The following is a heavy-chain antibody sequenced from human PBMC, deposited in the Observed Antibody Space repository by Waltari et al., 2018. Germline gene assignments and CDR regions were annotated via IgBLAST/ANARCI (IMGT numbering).Heavy chain of an antibody. Sequence: EVQLVESGGDLVQQGGSLRLSCAASGFTVSGDYMSWLRQAQGKGLEWVSLIYSGGATYYADSVKGRFTISRDNSKNTLYLQMSSLRAEDTAVYYCARGFGTSWSHGPWGQGTLVTVSS. CDR1: GFTVSGDY. CDR2: IYSGGAT. CDR3: ARGFGTSWSHGP. D-gene: IGHD2-2*01. V-gene: IGHV3-66*01. J-gene: IGHJ5*02.